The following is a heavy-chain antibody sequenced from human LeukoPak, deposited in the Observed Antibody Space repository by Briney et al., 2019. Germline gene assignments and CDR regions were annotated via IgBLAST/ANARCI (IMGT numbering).Heavy chain of an antibody. CDR3: ARITMVRVVIRGPDS. D-gene: IGHD3-10*01. V-gene: IGHV5-51*01. CDR2: IYPGDSDT. Sequence: GASLQISCKGSGYIFTSYWIGWVRQLPGKGLEWMGIIYPGDSDTRYSPSFQGQVTISADKSISTAYLQWSSLKASDTAKYSCARITMVRVVIRGPDSWGQGTLVTVSS. J-gene: IGHJ5*02. CDR1: GYIFTSYW.